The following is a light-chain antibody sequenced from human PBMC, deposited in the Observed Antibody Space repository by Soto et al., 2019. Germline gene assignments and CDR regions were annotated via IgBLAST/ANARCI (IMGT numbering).Light chain of an antibody. J-gene: IGKJ1*01. CDR1: QSVSSSY. CDR2: DAS. Sequence: VMTQSPATLSLSPWERATLSCRASQSVSSSYLAWYQQKPGQAPRLLIYDASSRATGIPDRFSGSGSGTDFTLTISRLEPEDFAVYYCQEYGSSRRTFGQGTKVDIK. V-gene: IGKV3-20*01. CDR3: QEYGSSRRT.